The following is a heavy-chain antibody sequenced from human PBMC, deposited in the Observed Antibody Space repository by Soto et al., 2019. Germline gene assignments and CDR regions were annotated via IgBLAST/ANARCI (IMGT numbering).Heavy chain of an antibody. Sequence: ASVTVSCKASGGTFSSYTISWVRQATGQGLEWMGWMNPNSSNTGYAQKFQGRVTMTRNTSISTAYMELSSLRSEDTAVYYCARASVDIVATDAFDIWGQGTMVTVSS. V-gene: IGHV1-8*02. CDR3: ARASVDIVATDAFDI. J-gene: IGHJ3*02. D-gene: IGHD5-12*01. CDR1: GGTFSSYT. CDR2: MNPNSSNT.